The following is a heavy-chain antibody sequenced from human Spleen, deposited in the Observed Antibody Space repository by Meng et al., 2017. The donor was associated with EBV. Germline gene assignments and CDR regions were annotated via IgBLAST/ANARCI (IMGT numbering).Heavy chain of an antibody. V-gene: IGHV3-30-3*01. D-gene: IGHD2-21*02. Sequence: QVQLVESGGGVVQPGRSLRLSCAASGFTFTDYAYAMYWVRQAPGKGLEWVALISYDGGDKHYADSVKGRFTISRDNSKNTVHLQMNSLRVEDTSVYYCVRDPGVTHWYFDLWGRGTLVTVSS. CDR3: VRDPGVTHWYFDL. J-gene: IGHJ2*01. CDR2: ISYDGGDK. CDR1: GFTFTDYAYA.